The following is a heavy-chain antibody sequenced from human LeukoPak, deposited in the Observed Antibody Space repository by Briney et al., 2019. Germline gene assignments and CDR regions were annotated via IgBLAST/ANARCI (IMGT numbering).Heavy chain of an antibody. D-gene: IGHD3-3*01. CDR2: IYHTGTT. J-gene: IGHJ4*02. CDR3: ATMKAVRVNDFWSGYPDN. Sequence: SETLSLTCSVSGGSIRSTTHYWSWIRQPPGKGLQWIEYIYHTGTTNYNPSLRSRVTISVDTSKNQFSLKLSSVTAADTAMYYCATMKAVRVNDFWSGYPDNWGQGTLVTVSS. CDR1: GGSIRSTTHY. V-gene: IGHV4-61*01.